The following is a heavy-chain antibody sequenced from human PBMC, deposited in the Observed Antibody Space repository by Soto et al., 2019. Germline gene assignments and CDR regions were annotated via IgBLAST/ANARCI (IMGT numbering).Heavy chain of an antibody. V-gene: IGHV1-46*01. Sequence: ASVKVSCKASGYTFSSYHMHWVRQAPGQGLEWMGVINPFYGETRYAQKFQGRVTMTRDTAIRTAYMEVSRLRSDDTAVYYCARGRASGSYYLLDYWGQGTLVTVS. CDR1: GYTFSSYH. CDR3: ARGRASGSYYLLDY. D-gene: IGHD3-10*01. J-gene: IGHJ4*02. CDR2: INPFYGET.